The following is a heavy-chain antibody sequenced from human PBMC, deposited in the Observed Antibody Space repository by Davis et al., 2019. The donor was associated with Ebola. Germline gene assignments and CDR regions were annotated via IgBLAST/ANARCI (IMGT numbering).Heavy chain of an antibody. J-gene: IGHJ3*02. V-gene: IGHV3-30*14. CDR2: ISYDGSNK. CDR1: GFTFSSCA. Sequence: PGGSLRLSCAASGFTFSSCAMHWVRQAPGKGLEWVAVISYDGSNKYYADSAKGRFTISRDNSKNTLYLQMNSLRAEDTAVYYCAMTTNWNAFDIWGQGTMVTVSS. D-gene: IGHD1-20*01. CDR3: AMTTNWNAFDI.